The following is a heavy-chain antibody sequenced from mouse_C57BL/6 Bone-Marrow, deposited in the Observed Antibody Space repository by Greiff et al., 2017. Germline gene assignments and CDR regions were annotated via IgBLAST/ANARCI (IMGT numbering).Heavy chain of an antibody. V-gene: IGHV1-55*01. Sequence: QVQLQQPGAELVKPGASVKMSCKASGYTFTSYWITWVKQRPGQGLEWIGDIYPGSGSTNYNEKFKSKATLTVDTSSSTAYMQLSSLTSEDSAVYYCASSYYGSSCGCDYWGQGTLVTVSA. CDR1: GYTFTSYW. J-gene: IGHJ3*01. D-gene: IGHD1-1*01. CDR2: IYPGSGST. CDR3: ASSYYGSSCGCDY.